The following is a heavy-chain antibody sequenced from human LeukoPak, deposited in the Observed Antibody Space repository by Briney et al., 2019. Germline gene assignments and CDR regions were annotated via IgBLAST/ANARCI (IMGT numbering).Heavy chain of an antibody. J-gene: IGHJ4*02. CDR3: ARQAYTVSYYFPDY. CDR1: GGSVRSYW. CDR2: IYSTGST. D-gene: IGHD1-26*01. Sequence: SETLSLTCDVSGGSVRSYWWGWVRQPAGKGLDWLGRIYSTGSTRVNPSLKSRLTLSIDTSTNQFSLTLTSLTAADTAVYFCARQAYTVSYYFPDYWSQGTLVTVSS. V-gene: IGHV4-4*07.